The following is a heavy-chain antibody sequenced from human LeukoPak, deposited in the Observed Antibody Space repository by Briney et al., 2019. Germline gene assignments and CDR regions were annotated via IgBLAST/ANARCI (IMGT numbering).Heavy chain of an antibody. V-gene: IGHV1-46*01. CDR2: INPSGGST. CDR3: ARVEYGDYYYYYGMDV. D-gene: IGHD4-17*01. J-gene: IGHJ6*02. Sequence: ASVKVSCTASGYTFTSYYMHWVRQAPGQGLEWMGIINPSGGSTSYAQKFQGRVTMTRDTSTSTVYMELSSLRSEDTAVYYCARVEYGDYYYYYGMDVWGQGTTVTVSS. CDR1: GYTFTSYY.